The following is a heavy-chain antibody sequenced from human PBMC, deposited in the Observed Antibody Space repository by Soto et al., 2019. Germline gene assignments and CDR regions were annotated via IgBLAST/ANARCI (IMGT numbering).Heavy chain of an antibody. CDR3: AHVYGGYDNFDY. V-gene: IGHV2-5*02. J-gene: IGHJ4*02. CDR2: IYWDDDK. Sequence: QITLKESGPTLVKPTQTLTLTCTFSGFSLCTSGVGVGWIRQPPGKALEWLALIYWDDDKRYSPSLKSRLTITKDTSKNQVVLTMTNMDPVDTATYYCAHVYGGYDNFDYWGQGTLVTVSS. CDR1: GFSLCTSGVG. D-gene: IGHD5-12*01.